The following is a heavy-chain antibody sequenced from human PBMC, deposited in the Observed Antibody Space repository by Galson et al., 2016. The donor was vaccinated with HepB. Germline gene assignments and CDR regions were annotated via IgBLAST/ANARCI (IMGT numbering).Heavy chain of an antibody. CDR1: SGSINSGAYY. J-gene: IGHJ4*02. CDR3: ARSLRDYSDYYFDS. D-gene: IGHD4-11*01. CDR2: IYHNGNT. Sequence: TLSLTCTVSSGSINSGAYYWHWIRQQPGKGLEWIGFIYHNGNTYYGPSLKSRVTIFLDTSKNQFSLRVISVTAADTAVYYCARSLRDYSDYYFDSWGQGTLVTVSS. V-gene: IGHV4-31*03.